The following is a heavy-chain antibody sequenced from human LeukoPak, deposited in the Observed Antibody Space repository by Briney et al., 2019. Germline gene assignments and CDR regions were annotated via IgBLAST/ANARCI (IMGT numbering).Heavy chain of an antibody. V-gene: IGHV3-13*01. J-gene: IGHJ4*02. D-gene: IGHD3-22*01. CDR1: GFTFSSYD. CDR3: ARARYYYDSSGYYYTLRPYYFDY. Sequence: HPGGSLRLPCAASGFTFSSYDMHWVRQATGKGLEWVSAIGTSGDTYYPGSVKARFTISRENAKTYLYLQMNSLTAGDAAVYYCARARYYYDSSGYYYTLRPYYFDYWGQGTLVTVSS. CDR2: IGTSGDT.